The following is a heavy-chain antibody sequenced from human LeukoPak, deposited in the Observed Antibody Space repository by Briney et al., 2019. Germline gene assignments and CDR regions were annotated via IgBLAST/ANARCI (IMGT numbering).Heavy chain of an antibody. D-gene: IGHD6-19*01. J-gene: IGHJ4*02. CDR1: GGSISYSSYY. CDR2: VYYTGST. V-gene: IGHV4-39*01. Sequence: SETLSLTCTVSGGSISYSSYYWGWIRQPPGKGLEWIGSVYYTGSTYYDPSLKSRVTISVDTSKNHFSLRLSSVTAADTAIYYCAGRIHAGSGRTFDYWGQGTLVTVSS. CDR3: AGRIHAGSGRTFDY.